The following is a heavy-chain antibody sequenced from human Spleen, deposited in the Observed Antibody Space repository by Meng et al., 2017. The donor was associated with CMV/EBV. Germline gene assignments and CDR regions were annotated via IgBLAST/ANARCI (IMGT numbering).Heavy chain of an antibody. V-gene: IGHV4-59*01. J-gene: IGHJ4*02. CDR2: IYYSGST. CDR1: GGSISSYY. Sequence: SETLSLTCTVSGGSISSYYWSWIRQPPGKGLEWIRYIYYSGSTNYNPSLKSRVTISVDTSKNQFSLKLSSVTAADTAVCYCATVPGLGYCSSTSCYTGGYWGQGTLVTVSS. D-gene: IGHD2-2*02. CDR3: ATVPGLGYCSSTSCYTGGY.